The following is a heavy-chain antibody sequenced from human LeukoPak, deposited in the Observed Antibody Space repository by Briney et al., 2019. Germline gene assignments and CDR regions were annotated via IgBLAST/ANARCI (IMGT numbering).Heavy chain of an antibody. J-gene: IGHJ4*02. CDR1: GYTFTGYY. CDR3: ASSPLTVAGPFDY. V-gene: IGHV1-2*06. D-gene: IGHD6-19*01. CDR2: INPNSGGT. Sequence: WASVKVSCKASGYTFTGYYMHWVRQAPGQGLEWMGRINPNSGGTNYAQKFQGRVTMTRDTSISTAYMELSGLRSDDTAVYYCASSPLTVAGPFDYWGQGTLVTVSS.